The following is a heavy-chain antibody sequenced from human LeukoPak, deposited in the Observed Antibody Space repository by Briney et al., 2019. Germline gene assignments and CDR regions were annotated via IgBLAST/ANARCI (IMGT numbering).Heavy chain of an antibody. Sequence: PGGSLRLSCAASGFTFSSYSMNWVRQAPGKGLEWVSYISSSSSTIYYADSVKGRFTISRDNAKSSLYLQMNSLRAEDTAVYYCAREEWLRFNGYWGQGTLVTVSS. V-gene: IGHV3-48*01. D-gene: IGHD5-12*01. CDR3: AREEWLRFNGY. CDR2: ISSSSSTI. CDR1: GFTFSSYS. J-gene: IGHJ4*02.